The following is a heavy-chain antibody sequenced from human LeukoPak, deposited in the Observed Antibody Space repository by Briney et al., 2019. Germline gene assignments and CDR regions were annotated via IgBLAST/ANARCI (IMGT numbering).Heavy chain of an antibody. CDR1: GGSISSSSYY. CDR2: IYYSGST. Sequence: SETLSLTCSVSGGSISSSSYYWGWIRQPPGKGLGWIGSIYYSGSTYYNPSLKSRVTISVDTSKNQFSLKLSSVTAADTAVYYCARSAVAAFQYYFDYWGQGTLVTVSS. V-gene: IGHV4-39*01. J-gene: IGHJ4*02. CDR3: ARSAVAAFQYYFDY. D-gene: IGHD6-6*01.